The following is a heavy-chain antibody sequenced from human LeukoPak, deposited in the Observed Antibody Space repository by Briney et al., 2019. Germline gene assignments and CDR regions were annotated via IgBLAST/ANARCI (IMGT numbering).Heavy chain of an antibody. CDR3: TQSNY. J-gene: IGHJ4*02. CDR2: IRSKADNYAT. CDR1: GFIFSDSA. V-gene: IGHV3-73*01. Sequence: PGGSLRLSCAASGFIFSDSAMNWVRQASGKGLEWVGRIRSKADNYATAYAASVQGRCTISRDDSKSTAYLQLNSLKTEDTAVYYCTQSNYWGQGALVTVSS.